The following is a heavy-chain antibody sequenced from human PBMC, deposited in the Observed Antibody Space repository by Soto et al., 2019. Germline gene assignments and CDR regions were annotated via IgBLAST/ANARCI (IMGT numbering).Heavy chain of an antibody. Sequence: QLQLQESGPGLVKPSETLSLTCTVSGGSISSSSYYWGWIRQPPGKGLEWIGSIYYSGSTYYNPSLKSRVTISVDTSKNQFSLKLSSVTAADTAVYYCARRHSSGWEAFDIWGQGTMVTVSS. D-gene: IGHD6-19*01. J-gene: IGHJ3*02. CDR1: GGSISSSSYY. CDR2: IYYSGST. V-gene: IGHV4-39*01. CDR3: ARRHSSGWEAFDI.